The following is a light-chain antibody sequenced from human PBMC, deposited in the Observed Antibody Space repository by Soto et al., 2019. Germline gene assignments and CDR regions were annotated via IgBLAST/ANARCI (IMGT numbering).Light chain of an antibody. V-gene: IGKV1-39*01. CDR3: QQSYSVPLT. CDR1: HNIVNY. J-gene: IGKJ4*01. Sequence: DIQMTQSPSSLSASVGDRVTITRQASHNIVNYLNWYQRKPGKAPKLLIYAASNLQSGVPSRFSGSGSGTDFTLTISSLQPEDFATFYCQQSYSVPLTFGGGTKVDIK. CDR2: AAS.